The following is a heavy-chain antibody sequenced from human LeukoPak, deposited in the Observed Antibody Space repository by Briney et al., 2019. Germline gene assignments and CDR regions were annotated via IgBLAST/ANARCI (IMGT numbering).Heavy chain of an antibody. CDR2: IYYSGST. D-gene: IGHD3-10*01. CDR3: ARDRNYGSGNLFDY. CDR1: GGSISSYY. J-gene: IGHJ4*02. V-gene: IGHV4-59*12. Sequence: PSETLSLTCTVSGGSISSYYWSWIRQPPGKGLEWIGYIYYSGSTNYNPSLKSRVTISVDTSKNQFSLKLSSVTAADTAVYYCARDRNYGSGNLFDYWGQGTLVTVYS.